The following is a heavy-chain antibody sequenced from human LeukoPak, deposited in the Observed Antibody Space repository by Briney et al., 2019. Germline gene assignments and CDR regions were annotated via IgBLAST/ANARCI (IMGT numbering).Heavy chain of an antibody. CDR3: TRDGPSGNPEDYYDSSGFDY. J-gene: IGHJ4*02. Sequence: GGSLRLSCTASGFTFGDYAMSWFRQAPGKGLEWVGFIRSKAYGGTTEYAASVKGRFTISRDDSKSIAYLQMNSLKTEDTAVYYCTRDGPSGNPEDYYDSSGFDYWGQGTLVTVSS. CDR2: IRSKAYGGTT. V-gene: IGHV3-49*03. CDR1: GFTFGDYA. D-gene: IGHD3-22*01.